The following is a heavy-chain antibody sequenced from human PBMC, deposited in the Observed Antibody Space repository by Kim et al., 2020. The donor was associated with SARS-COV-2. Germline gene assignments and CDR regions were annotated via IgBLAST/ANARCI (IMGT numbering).Heavy chain of an antibody. D-gene: IGHD6-19*01. CDR3: ARGQQWLITD. J-gene: IGHJ4*02. V-gene: IGHV3-43*01. Sequence: GGSLRLSCAASGFNFDAYTMHWVRQVPGKGLEWVSLVGPDGTYTEHTDSLRGRFIISRDNIKKSLYLQVNSLRGEDTALYYCARGQQWLITDWGQGTEVTVST. CDR1: GFNFDAYT. CDR2: VGPDGTYT.